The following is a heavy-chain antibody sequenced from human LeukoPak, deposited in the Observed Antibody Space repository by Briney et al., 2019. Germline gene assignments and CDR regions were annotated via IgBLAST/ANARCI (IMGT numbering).Heavy chain of an antibody. Sequence: SGTLSLTCAVYGGSITGYYWSWIRQTPGRGLEWVGEIHYTGATSYNPSLKSRATISTDTSKNQFSLRLSSVTAADTAVYYCALVYCSSTRCYIGAFDIWGQGTMVTVSS. J-gene: IGHJ3*02. CDR2: IHYTGAT. CDR1: GGSITGYY. D-gene: IGHD2-2*02. V-gene: IGHV4-34*01. CDR3: ALVYCSSTRCYIGAFDI.